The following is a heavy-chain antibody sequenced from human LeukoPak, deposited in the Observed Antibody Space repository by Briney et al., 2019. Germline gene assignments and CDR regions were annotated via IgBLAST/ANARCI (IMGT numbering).Heavy chain of an antibody. CDR3: AKEEDYYGSGSYFY. J-gene: IGHJ4*02. CDR2: ISGSGGST. D-gene: IGHD3-10*01. Sequence: PGGSLRLSCAASGFTFSSYAMSWVRQAPGKGLEWVSAISGSGGSTHYADSVKGRFTISRDNSKNTLYLQMNSLRAEDTAVYYCAKEEDYYGSGSYFYWGQGTLVTVSS. V-gene: IGHV3-23*01. CDR1: GFTFSSYA.